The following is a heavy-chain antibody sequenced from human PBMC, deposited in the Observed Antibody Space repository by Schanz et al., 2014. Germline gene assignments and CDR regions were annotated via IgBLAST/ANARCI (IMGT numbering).Heavy chain of an antibody. V-gene: IGHV3-48*04. CDR1: GFSFSSYS. D-gene: IGHD6-6*01. Sequence: EVQLVESGGGLVQPGESLRLSCAVSGFSFSSYSMSWVRQAPGKGLEWIAYISSGGTTIYYADSVKGRFTISRDNAKNSLYLQMNSLRAEDTALYYCARGDSSSDLEGYYSYYGMDVWGQGTTVTVSS. CDR3: ARGDSSSDLEGYYSYYGMDV. J-gene: IGHJ6*02. CDR2: ISSGGTTI.